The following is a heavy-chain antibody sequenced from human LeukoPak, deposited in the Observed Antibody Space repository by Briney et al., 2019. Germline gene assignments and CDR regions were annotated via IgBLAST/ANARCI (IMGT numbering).Heavy chain of an antibody. CDR2: INSDGSST. V-gene: IGHV3-74*01. D-gene: IGHD2-2*01. J-gene: IGHJ4*02. CDR1: GFTFSTYW. CDR3: ATDVPAVTIFGY. Sequence: GGSLRLSCAASGFTFSTYWMHWVRQAPGTGLVWVSLINSDGSSTNYADSVKGRFTISRDNAKNTLYLQMNSLRAEDTAVYYCATDVPAVTIFGYWGQGTLVAVSS.